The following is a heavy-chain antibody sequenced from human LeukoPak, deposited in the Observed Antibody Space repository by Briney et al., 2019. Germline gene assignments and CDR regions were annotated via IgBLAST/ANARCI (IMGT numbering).Heavy chain of an antibody. J-gene: IGHJ4*02. CDR3: ARLHERGVVVVAAGEANFYTHNDY. CDR1: GGTFSSYA. V-gene: IGHV1-69*13. CDR2: IIPIFGTA. D-gene: IGHD2-15*01. Sequence: ASVKVSCKASGGTFSSYAISWVRQAPGQGLGWMGGIIPIFGTANYAQKFQGRVTITADESTSTAYMELSSLRSEDTAVYYCARLHERGVVVVAAGEANFYTHNDYWGQGTLVTVSS.